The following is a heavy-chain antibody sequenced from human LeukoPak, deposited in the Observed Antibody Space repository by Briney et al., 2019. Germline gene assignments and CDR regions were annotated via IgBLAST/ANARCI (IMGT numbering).Heavy chain of an antibody. CDR2: LYSAGST. CDR1: GFTFNIYA. Sequence: PGGSLRLSCAASGFTFNIYAMSWVRQAPGKGLEWVSVLYSAGSTYYAASVKGRFTISRDNSKNTLYLQMNSLRAEDTAVYYCAKGGEPQWLVHGDYWGQGTLVTVSS. D-gene: IGHD6-19*01. J-gene: IGHJ4*02. V-gene: IGHV3-23*03. CDR3: AKGGEPQWLVHGDY.